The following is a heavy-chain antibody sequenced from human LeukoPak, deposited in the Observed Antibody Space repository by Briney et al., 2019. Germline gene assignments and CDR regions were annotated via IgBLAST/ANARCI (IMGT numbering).Heavy chain of an antibody. D-gene: IGHD3-22*01. CDR3: AKEHSVLTMMRGLDS. CDR1: GFTFSNYA. Sequence: GRSLRLSCAASGFTFSNYALHWVRQAPGKGLEWVSGVSVRGGSIYYADSVTGRFTISRDNSKDTLYLQMNSLRVEDTALYYCAKEHSVLTMMRGLDSWGQGTLVTVSS. CDR2: VSVRGGSI. V-gene: IGHV3-23*01. J-gene: IGHJ4*02.